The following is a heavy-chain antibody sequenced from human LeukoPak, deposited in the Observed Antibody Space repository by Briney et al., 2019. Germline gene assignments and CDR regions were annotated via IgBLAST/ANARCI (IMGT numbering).Heavy chain of an antibody. CDR1: GFTFSGYA. V-gene: IGHV3-23*01. Sequence: PGASLRLSCATSGFTFSGYAMNWVRLAPGKGLQGVSTITGSGARSYYADSVKGRFTISRDNSQNTLYLQMNSLRAEDTAVYYCAKATSESSGYKFDSWGQGTLVTVSS. J-gene: IGHJ4*02. CDR3: AKATSESSGYKFDS. CDR2: ITGSGARS. D-gene: IGHD3-22*01.